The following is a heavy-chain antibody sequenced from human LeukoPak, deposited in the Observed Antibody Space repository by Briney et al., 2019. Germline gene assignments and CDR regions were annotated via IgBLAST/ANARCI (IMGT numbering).Heavy chain of an antibody. CDR1: GYTFTGYY. CDR3: ARRQMGKTTVDP. D-gene: IGHD4-17*01. Sequence: ASVTVSCKASGYTFTGYYLHWVRQAPGQGLEWMGWINPNSGGTNYAQKLQGRVTMTRDTSISTAYMELSRLRSDDTAVYYCARRQMGKTTVDPWGQGTLVTVSS. V-gene: IGHV1-2*02. CDR2: INPNSGGT. J-gene: IGHJ5*02.